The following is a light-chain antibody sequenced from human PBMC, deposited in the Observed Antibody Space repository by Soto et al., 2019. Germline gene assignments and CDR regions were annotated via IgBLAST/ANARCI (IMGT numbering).Light chain of an antibody. V-gene: IGLV2-8*01. CDR3: TSYAGSNIWV. J-gene: IGLJ3*02. CDR2: EVS. CDR1: SSDVGDYKY. Sequence: QSVLTQPPSASGSPGQSVTISCTGTSSDVGDYKYVSWYQQYPGKAPKLMIYEVSKRPSGVPVRFSGSKSGNTASLTVSGLQAEDEADYYCTSYAGSNIWVFGGGTKVTVL.